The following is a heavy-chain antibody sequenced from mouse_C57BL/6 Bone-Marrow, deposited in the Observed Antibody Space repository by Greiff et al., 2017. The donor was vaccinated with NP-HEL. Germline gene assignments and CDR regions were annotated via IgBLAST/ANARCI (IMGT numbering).Heavy chain of an antibody. CDR3: ARGDYGSFDY. J-gene: IGHJ2*01. Sequence: EVQLVESGGGLVQPGGSLSLSCAASGFTFTDYYMSWVRQPPGKALEWLGFIRNKANGYTTEYSASVKGRFTISRDNSQSILYLQMNALRAEDSATYYCARGDYGSFDYWGQGTTLTVSS. V-gene: IGHV7-3*01. CDR2: IRNKANGYTT. CDR1: GFTFTDYY. D-gene: IGHD1-1*01.